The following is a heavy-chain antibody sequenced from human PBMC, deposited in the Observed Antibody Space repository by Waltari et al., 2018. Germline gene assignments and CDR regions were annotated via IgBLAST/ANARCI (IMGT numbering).Heavy chain of an antibody. CDR2: VNDSGNT. D-gene: IGHD4-17*01. Sequence: QVQLQQWGARLLKPSGNLSLTCAVYGGSFSGYYWTWIRQPPGKGLEWIGEVNDSGNTNYKPSLKSRVTISVDTSKNQFSLNLNSVTVADTAVYYCARRRYEGDYGGWYFDFWGRGTLVTVSS. V-gene: IGHV4-34*01. CDR1: GGSFSGYY. J-gene: IGHJ2*01. CDR3: ARRRYEGDYGGWYFDF.